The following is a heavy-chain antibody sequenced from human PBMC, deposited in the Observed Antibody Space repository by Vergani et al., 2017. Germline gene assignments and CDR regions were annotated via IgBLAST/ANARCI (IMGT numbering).Heavy chain of an antibody. CDR3: GYRKTECVTTGCFYPFYYYYYMDV. V-gene: IGHV2-5*01. CDR2: IYWNDVE. D-gene: IGHD4-11*01. CDR1: GFSLNTRGVS. Sequence: QITLKESGPTLVKPTQTLTLTCTFSGFSLNTRGVSVAWIRQPPGKALDWLALIYWNDVEYYSTSLNNRVIITQYTSKNQVVLTMTNMDYVDTDTYYCGYRKTECVTTGCFYPFYYYYYMDVWGKGTTVTVSS. J-gene: IGHJ6*03.